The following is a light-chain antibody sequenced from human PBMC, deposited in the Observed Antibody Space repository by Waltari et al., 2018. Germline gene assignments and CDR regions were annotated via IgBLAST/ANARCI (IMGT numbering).Light chain of an antibody. CDR2: EVS. CDR1: SSDVGSYTL. Sequence: QSALTQPASVSGSPGQSITISCTGTSSDVGSYTLFSWYQQHPGKAPKLMIYEVSKRPSGVFNRFSGSKSGNTASLTISGLQAEDEADYYCCSYAGSSTWVFGGGTKLTVL. V-gene: IGLV2-23*02. J-gene: IGLJ3*02. CDR3: CSYAGSSTWV.